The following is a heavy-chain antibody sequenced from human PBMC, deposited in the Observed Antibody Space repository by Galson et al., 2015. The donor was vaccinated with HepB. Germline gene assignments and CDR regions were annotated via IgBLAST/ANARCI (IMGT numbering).Heavy chain of an antibody. Sequence: SLRLSCAASGFTFSSYWMHWVRQAPGKGLVWVSRINSDGSSTSYADSVKGRFTISRDNAKTTLYLQMNSLRAEDTAVYYCARGGSSWPDWFFDPWGQGTLVTVSS. J-gene: IGHJ5*02. CDR3: ARGGSSWPDWFFDP. CDR2: INSDGSST. V-gene: IGHV3-74*01. CDR1: GFTFSSYW. D-gene: IGHD6-13*01.